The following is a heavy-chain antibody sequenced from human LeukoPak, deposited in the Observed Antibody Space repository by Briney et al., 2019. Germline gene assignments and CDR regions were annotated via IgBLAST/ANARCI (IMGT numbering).Heavy chain of an antibody. J-gene: IGHJ5*02. CDR1: GFTFSSYA. D-gene: IGHD3-10*01. CDR2: ISYDGSNK. V-gene: IGHV3-30*04. Sequence: GGSLRLSCAASGFTFSSYAMHWVRQAPGKGLEWVAVISYDGSNKYYADSVKGRFTISRDNSKNTLYLQMNSLRAEDTAVYYCARSMYYYGSGSQGWFDPWGQGTLVTVSS. CDR3: ARSMYYYGSGSQGWFDP.